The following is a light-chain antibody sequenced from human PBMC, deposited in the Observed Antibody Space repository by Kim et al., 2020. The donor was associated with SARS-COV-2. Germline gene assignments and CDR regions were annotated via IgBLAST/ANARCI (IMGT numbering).Light chain of an antibody. CDR1: SAEVYDFNY. V-gene: IGLV2-11*03. Sequence: SVTISGTGTSAEVYDFNYVSWYQQRPGKAPKLMIYDVTQRPSGVPDRFSGSKSGDTASLTVSGLQTEDEAEYFCCTFVGRRTNTLIFGGGTQLTVL. CDR3: CTFVGRRTNTLI. CDR2: DVT. J-gene: IGLJ2*01.